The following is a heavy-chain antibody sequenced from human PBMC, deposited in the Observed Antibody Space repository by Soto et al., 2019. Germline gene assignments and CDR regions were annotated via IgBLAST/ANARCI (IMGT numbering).Heavy chain of an antibody. CDR2: IYYSGST. J-gene: IGHJ4*02. CDR3: ARAIFGVVPFDY. D-gene: IGHD3-3*01. V-gene: IGHV4-39*01. Sequence: NPSETLSLTCTVSGGSISSSSYYWGWIRQPPGKGLEWIGSIYYSGSTYYNPSLKSRVTISVDTSKNQFSLKLSSVTAADTAVYYCARAIFGVVPFDYWGQGTLVTVSS. CDR1: GGSISSSSYY.